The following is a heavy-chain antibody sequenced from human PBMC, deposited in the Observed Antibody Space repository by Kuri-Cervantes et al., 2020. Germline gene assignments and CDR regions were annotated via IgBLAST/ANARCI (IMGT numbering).Heavy chain of an antibody. CDR3: ARDLGDYSNSNWFDP. D-gene: IGHD4-11*01. CDR1: GYTFTGYY. V-gene: IGHV1-2*02. J-gene: IGHJ5*02. CDR2: INPNSGGT. Sequence: ASVKVSCKASGYTFTGYYMHWVRQAPGQGLKWMGWINPNSGGTNYAQKFQGRVTMTRDTSISTAYMELSRLRSDDTAVYYCARDLGDYSNSNWFDPWGQGTLVTVSS.